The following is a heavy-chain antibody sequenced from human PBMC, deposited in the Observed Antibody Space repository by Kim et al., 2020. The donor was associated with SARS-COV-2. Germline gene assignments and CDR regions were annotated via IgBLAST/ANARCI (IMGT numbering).Heavy chain of an antibody. V-gene: IGHV3-30*04. CDR3: ATSYDAFHI. CDR2: VSYDGSNK. J-gene: IGHJ3*02. CDR1: GFTFSSYA. Sequence: GGSLRLSCAASGFTFSSYAMHWVRQAPGKGLEWVAVVSYDGSNKYYADSVKGRFTISRDNSKSTLFLQMNSLRPEDTAVFYCATSYDAFHIWGQGTMVIV.